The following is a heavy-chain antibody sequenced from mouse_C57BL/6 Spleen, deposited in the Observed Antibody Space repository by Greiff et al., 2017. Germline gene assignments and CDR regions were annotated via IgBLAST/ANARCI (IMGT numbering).Heavy chain of an antibody. CDR2: IYPGDGDT. Sequence: VQLQQPGPELVKPGASVKISCKASGYAFSSSWMNWVKQRPGKGLEWIGRIYPGDGDTNYNGKFKGKATLTADKSSSTAYMQLSSLTSEDSAVXFCARHYYGSSDRAMDYWGQGTSVTVSA. CDR3: ARHYYGSSDRAMDY. D-gene: IGHD1-1*01. CDR1: GYAFSSSW. J-gene: IGHJ4*01. V-gene: IGHV1-82*01.